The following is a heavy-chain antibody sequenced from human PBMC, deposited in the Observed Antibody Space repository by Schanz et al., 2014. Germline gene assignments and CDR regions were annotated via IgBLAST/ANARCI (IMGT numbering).Heavy chain of an antibody. CDR1: GFTFSSYA. J-gene: IGHJ4*02. CDR2: ISASGGST. Sequence: EVQLLDSGGGLVQPGGSLRLSCAASGFTFSSYAMSWVRQAPGKGLEWVSTISASGGSTYYADSVRGRFTISRDRFQNTLYLRMSSLRAEDTAVYYCASPSGYSDYGTYFDFWGQGTLVTVSS. CDR3: ASPSGYSDYGTYFDF. V-gene: IGHV3-23*01. D-gene: IGHD5-12*01.